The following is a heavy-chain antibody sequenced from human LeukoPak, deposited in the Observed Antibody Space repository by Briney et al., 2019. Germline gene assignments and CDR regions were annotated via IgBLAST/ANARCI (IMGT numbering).Heavy chain of an antibody. D-gene: IGHD6-19*01. CDR3: ARGTPSSSGWLYYGMDV. CDR1: GFTFSTYS. CDR2: ISSSSSYI. V-gene: IGHV3-21*01. J-gene: IGHJ6*02. Sequence: GGSLRLSCAASGFTFSTYSMNWVRQAPGKGLEWVSCISSSSSYIYYADSVKGRFTISRDNSKNTLYLQMNSLRAEDTAVYYCARGTPSSSGWLYYGMDVWGQGTTVTVSS.